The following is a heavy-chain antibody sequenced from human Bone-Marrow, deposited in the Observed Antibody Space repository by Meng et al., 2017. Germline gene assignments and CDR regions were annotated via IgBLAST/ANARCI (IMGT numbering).Heavy chain of an antibody. CDR3: ARARSSSWYEAGY. Sequence: SVKVSCKASGGTFSSYTISWVRQAPGQGLEWMGRIIPILGIANYAQKFQGRVTITADKSTSTAYMELRSLRSDDTAVYYCARARSSSWYEAGYWGQGTLVTVSS. CDR2: IIPILGIA. J-gene: IGHJ4*02. V-gene: IGHV1-69*02. CDR1: GGTFSSYT. D-gene: IGHD6-13*01.